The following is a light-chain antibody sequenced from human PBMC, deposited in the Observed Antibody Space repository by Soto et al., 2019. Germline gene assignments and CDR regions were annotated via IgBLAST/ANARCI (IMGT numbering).Light chain of an antibody. Sequence: AIQMTQSPPSLSASVGDRVSITCRASQAIRVDVAWYQQKPGKDPKLLIYAASSLHSDVPSRFSGSGSGTDFTLTISSLQPEDFATYYCLQDYNYPWTFGQGTKVEIK. CDR2: AAS. CDR3: LQDYNYPWT. J-gene: IGKJ1*01. CDR1: QAIRVD. V-gene: IGKV1-6*01.